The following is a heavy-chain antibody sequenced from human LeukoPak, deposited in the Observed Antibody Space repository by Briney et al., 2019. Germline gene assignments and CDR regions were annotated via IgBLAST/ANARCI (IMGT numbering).Heavy chain of an antibody. V-gene: IGHV1-24*01. Sequence: ASVKVSCKVSGSTXTEMSIHWVRQAPGGALEWMGGFDSEDGETVYAPKCQGRVTMTEDTSADTAYMELSSLRSEDTAVYYCTTCLNGAGQPVAIYYYGMDVWGQGTTVTVSS. D-gene: IGHD2-2*01. CDR3: TTCLNGAGQPVAIYYYGMDV. CDR1: GSTXTEMS. J-gene: IGHJ6*02. CDR2: FDSEDGET.